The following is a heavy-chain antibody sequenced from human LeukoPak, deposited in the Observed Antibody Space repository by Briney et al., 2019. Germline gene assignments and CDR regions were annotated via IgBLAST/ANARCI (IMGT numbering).Heavy chain of an antibody. D-gene: IGHD2-2*01. CDR1: GFTFSNAW. Sequence: PGGSLRLSCAASGFTFSNAWMSWVRQAPGKGLEWVAVISYDGSNKYYADSVKGRFTISRDNSKNTLYLQMNSLRAEDTAVYYYAKRGYCSSTSCYFGSGWFDPWGQGTLVTVSS. CDR2: ISYDGSNK. V-gene: IGHV3-30*18. CDR3: AKRGYCSSTSCYFGSGWFDP. J-gene: IGHJ5*02.